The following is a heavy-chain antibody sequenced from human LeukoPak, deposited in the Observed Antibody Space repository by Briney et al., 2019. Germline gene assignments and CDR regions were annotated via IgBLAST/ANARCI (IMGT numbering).Heavy chain of an antibody. V-gene: IGHV3-13*01. D-gene: IGHD2-2*01. CDR3: ARPAPTYWYFDF. Sequence: PGGSLRLSCAASGFTFSRCDMHWVRQTPGKGLEWVSGIGISGDTYYPDSVKGRFTISREDAKNSLYLQMNSLRAGDTAVYYCARPAPTYWYFDFWGRGTLVPVPS. CDR1: GFTFSRCD. CDR2: IGISGDT. J-gene: IGHJ2*01.